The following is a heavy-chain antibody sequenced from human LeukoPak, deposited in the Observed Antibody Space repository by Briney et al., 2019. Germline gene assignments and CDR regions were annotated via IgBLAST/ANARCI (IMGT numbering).Heavy chain of an antibody. Sequence: GASVRVSCKASGYIFTDYYMHWVRQAPGQGLEWMGIINPSGGSTSYAQKFQGRVTMTRDTSTSTVYMELSSLRSEDTAVYYCARVSGIVGATTDYWGQGTLATVSS. J-gene: IGHJ4*02. D-gene: IGHD1-26*01. V-gene: IGHV1-46*01. CDR1: GYIFTDYY. CDR3: ARVSGIVGATTDY. CDR2: INPSGGST.